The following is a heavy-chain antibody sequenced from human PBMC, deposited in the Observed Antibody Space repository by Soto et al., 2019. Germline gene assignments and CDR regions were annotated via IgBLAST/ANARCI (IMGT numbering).Heavy chain of an antibody. V-gene: IGHV3-23*01. Sequence: GGSLRLSCAASGFTFSSYAMSWVRQAPGKGLEWVSAISGSGGSTYYADSVKGRFTISRDNSKNTLYLQMNSLRAEDTAVYYCAKDFPVNDYGDFLMYFDYWGQGTLVTVSS. CDR2: ISGSGGST. J-gene: IGHJ4*02. CDR3: AKDFPVNDYGDFLMYFDY. D-gene: IGHD4-17*01. CDR1: GFTFSSYA.